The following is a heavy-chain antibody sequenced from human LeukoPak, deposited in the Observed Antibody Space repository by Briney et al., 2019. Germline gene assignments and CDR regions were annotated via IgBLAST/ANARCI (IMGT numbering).Heavy chain of an antibody. V-gene: IGHV3-30*02. Sequence: GGSLRLSCAASGFSFSDFGMLWVRQAPGKGLEWVAFIRYDGRNKYYAASVKGRFTISRDNSKNTVNLQMNSLRAEDTAVYYCARGGSGSYEGSGLDPWGQGTLVTVSS. J-gene: IGHJ5*02. D-gene: IGHD3-10*01. CDR3: ARGGSGSYEGSGLDP. CDR1: GFSFSDFG. CDR2: IRYDGRNK.